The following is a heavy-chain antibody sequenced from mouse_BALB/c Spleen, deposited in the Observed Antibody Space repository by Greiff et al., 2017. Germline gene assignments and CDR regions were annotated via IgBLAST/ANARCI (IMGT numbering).Heavy chain of an antibody. J-gene: IGHJ3*01. CDR3: ARGGGFAY. CDR2: IWAGGST. CDR1: GFSLTSYG. Sequence: VHLVESGPGLVAPSQSLSITCTVSGFSLTSYGVHWVRQPPGKGLEWLGVIWAGGSTNYNSALMSRLSISKDNSKSQVFLKMNSLQTDDTAMYYCARGGGFAYWGQGTLVTVSA. V-gene: IGHV2-9*02.